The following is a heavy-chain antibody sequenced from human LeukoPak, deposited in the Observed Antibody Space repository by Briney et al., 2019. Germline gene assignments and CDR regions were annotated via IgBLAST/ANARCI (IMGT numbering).Heavy chain of an antibody. CDR3: ARVEAAAGYFDY. J-gene: IGHJ4*02. D-gene: IGHD6-13*01. CDR1: GYSISSDYY. Sequence: SETLSLTCAVSGYSISSDYYWGWIRQPPGKGLEWIGSIYHSGSTYYNPSLKSRVTISVDTSKNQFSLKLSSVTAADTAVYYCARVEAAAGYFDYWGQGTLVTVSS. V-gene: IGHV4-38-2*01. CDR2: IYHSGST.